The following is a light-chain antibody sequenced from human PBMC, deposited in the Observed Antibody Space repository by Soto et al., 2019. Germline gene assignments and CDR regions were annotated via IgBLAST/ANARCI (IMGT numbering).Light chain of an antibody. Sequence: DIVMTQTQLSLPSTPGGPASSSCSPIRSLLVSDDGNTYLDWYLQKPGQSPQLLIYTVSYRASGVPDRFSGSGSGTDFTLKISRVEAEDVGVYYCMQRIEFPLTFGGGTKVEIK. CDR2: TVS. CDR1: RSLLVSDDGNTY. J-gene: IGKJ4*01. CDR3: MQRIEFPLT. V-gene: IGKV2-40*01.